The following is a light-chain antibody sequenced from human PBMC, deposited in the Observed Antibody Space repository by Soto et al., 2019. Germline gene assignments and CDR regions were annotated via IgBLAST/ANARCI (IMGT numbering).Light chain of an antibody. CDR2: AAS. CDR3: QRLNSYPC. Sequence: DIQLTQSPSFLSASVGDRVTITCRASQGISSYLAWYQQKPGKAPKLLIYAASTLQSRVPSRFSGSGSGTEFTLTISSLQPEDFATYYCQRLNSYPCFGQGTRLEIK. CDR1: QGISSY. J-gene: IGKJ5*01. V-gene: IGKV1-9*01.